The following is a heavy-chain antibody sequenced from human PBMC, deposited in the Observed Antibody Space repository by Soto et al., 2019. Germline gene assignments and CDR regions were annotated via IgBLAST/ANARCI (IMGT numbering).Heavy chain of an antibody. D-gene: IGHD4-17*01. CDR1: GFSLSTSGVG. J-gene: IGHJ4*02. CDR2: IQWNDDR. V-gene: IGHV2-5*01. CDR3: AHAPLRWSEYYFDY. Sequence: SGPTLVNPTQTLTLTCTFSGFSLSTSGVGVGWIRQPPGKALEWLALIQWNDDRHYSPSLKSRLTITKDTSKNQVVLTMTNMDPVDTATYYCAHAPLRWSEYYFDYWGQGTLVTVSS.